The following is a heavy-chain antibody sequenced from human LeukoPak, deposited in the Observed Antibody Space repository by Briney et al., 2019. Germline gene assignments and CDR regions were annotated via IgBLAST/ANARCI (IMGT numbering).Heavy chain of an antibody. V-gene: IGHV1-8*01. Sequence: ASVKVSCKASGYTFTSYDINWVRQATGQGLEWMGWMNPNSGNTGYAQKFQGRVTMTRNTSISTAYTELSSLRSEDTAVYCCARAPADFWSGYYTLWWFDPWGQGTLVTVSS. D-gene: IGHD3-3*01. CDR2: MNPNSGNT. CDR3: ARAPADFWSGYYTLWWFDP. J-gene: IGHJ5*02. CDR1: GYTFTSYD.